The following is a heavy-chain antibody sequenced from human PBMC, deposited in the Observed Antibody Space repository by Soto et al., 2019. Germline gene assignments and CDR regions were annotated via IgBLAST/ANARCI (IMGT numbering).Heavy chain of an antibody. CDR3: ARVISPMAPSDY. J-gene: IGHJ4*02. Sequence: TLSLTCAVSGGSISSGNWWSWVRQPPGKGLEWIGEIYHSGSTNYNPSLKSRVTISVDKSKTQFSLRLSSVTAADTAVYYCARVISPMAPSDYWGQGTLVTVSS. V-gene: IGHV4-4*02. D-gene: IGHD3-10*01. CDR2: IYHSGST. CDR1: GGSISSGNW.